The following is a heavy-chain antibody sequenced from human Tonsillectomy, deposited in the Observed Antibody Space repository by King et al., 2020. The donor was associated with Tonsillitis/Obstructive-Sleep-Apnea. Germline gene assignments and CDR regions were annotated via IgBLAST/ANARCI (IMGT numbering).Heavy chain of an antibody. V-gene: IGHV1-18*01. CDR3: ARDYYDSSGYYHGYFQH. CDR2: SRPNNGDT. CDR1: GYTFTSYD. Sequence: VQLVQSGAEVKKPGASVKVSCKASGYTFTSYDITWVRQAPGQGLEWMGWSRPNNGDTNYAQKLQGRVTMTSDTSTSTAYMELRILRSDDTAVYYCARDYYDSSGYYHGYFQHWGQGTLVTVSS. J-gene: IGHJ1*01. D-gene: IGHD3-22*01.